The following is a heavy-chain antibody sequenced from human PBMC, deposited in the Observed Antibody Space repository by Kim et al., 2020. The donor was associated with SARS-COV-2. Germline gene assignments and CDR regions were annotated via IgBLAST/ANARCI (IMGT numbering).Heavy chain of an antibody. CDR1: GFTFSSYG. V-gene: IGHV3-33*01. D-gene: IGHD3-10*01. J-gene: IGHJ4*02. CDR2: IWYDGSNK. CDR3: ARDHSPYGSGSYSNY. Sequence: GGSLRLSCAASGFTFSSYGMHWVRQAPGKGLEWVAVIWYDGSNKYYADSVKGRFTISRDNSKNTLYLQMNSLRAEDTAVYYCARDHSPYGSGSYSNYWGQGTLVTVSS.